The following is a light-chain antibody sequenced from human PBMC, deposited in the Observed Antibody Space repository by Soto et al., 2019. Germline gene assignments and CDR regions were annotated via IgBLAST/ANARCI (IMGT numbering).Light chain of an antibody. CDR2: GAS. CDR3: QEYDNWPPEGT. Sequence: TVLTQSPATLSVSPGERASLSCRASQSVSINLAWYQQKPGQAPRLLIYGASTRATGIPARFSGSGSGTEFTLTSNSLQSEDFAVYYCQEYDNWPPEGTFGQGTKVEV. CDR1: QSVSIN. V-gene: IGKV3-15*01. J-gene: IGKJ1*01.